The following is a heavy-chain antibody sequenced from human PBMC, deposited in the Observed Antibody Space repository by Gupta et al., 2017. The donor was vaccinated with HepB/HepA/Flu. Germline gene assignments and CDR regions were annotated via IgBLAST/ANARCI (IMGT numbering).Heavy chain of an antibody. Sequence: QVQLVQSGAEVKKPGASVKVSCKASGYTFTGHYMHWVRQAPGQGLEWMGWINPNSGGTNYAQKFQGWVTMTRDTSISTAYMELSRLRSDDTAVYYCARERRWSAPPTYYYYYYGMDVWGQGTTVTVSS. CDR1: GYTFTGHY. CDR2: INPNSGGT. D-gene: IGHD2-15*01. J-gene: IGHJ6*02. V-gene: IGHV1-2*04. CDR3: ARERRWSAPPTYYYYYYGMDV.